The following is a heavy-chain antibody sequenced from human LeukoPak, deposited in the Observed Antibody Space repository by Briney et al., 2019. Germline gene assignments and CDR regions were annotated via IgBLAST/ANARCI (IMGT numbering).Heavy chain of an antibody. V-gene: IGHV1-2*02. Sequence: ASVKVSCKASGYTFTGYYMHWVRQAPGQGLEWMGWINPNSGGTNYAQKFQGRVTMTRDTSISTAYMELSRLRSDDTAVYYCARDMSAVGGYCSSTSCSRCYYYGMDVWGQGTTVTVSS. J-gene: IGHJ6*02. CDR3: ARDMSAVGGYCSSTSCSRCYYYGMDV. D-gene: IGHD2-2*01. CDR2: INPNSGGT. CDR1: GYTFTGYY.